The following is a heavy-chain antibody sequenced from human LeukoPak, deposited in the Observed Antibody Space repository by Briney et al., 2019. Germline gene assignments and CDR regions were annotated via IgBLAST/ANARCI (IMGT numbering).Heavy chain of an antibody. V-gene: IGHV3-21*01. CDR2: ITSGGDYI. D-gene: IGHD3-9*01. CDR1: GFTFNTFN. J-gene: IGHJ4*02. Sequence: NAGGSLSLSCAASGFTFNTFNMNWVRQAPGKGLEWVSSITSGGDYIYYADSVKGRFTTSRDNAKNSLSLQLNSLRVEDTAVYYCARGHYDVLAASYKWTPDYWGQGTLVTVSS. CDR3: ARGHYDVLAASYKWTPDY.